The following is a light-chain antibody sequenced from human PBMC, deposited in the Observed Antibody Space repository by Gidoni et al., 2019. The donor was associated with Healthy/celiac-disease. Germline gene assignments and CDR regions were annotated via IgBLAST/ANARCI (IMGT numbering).Light chain of an antibody. Sequence: KAPKRLIYAASSLQSGVPSRFSGSGSGTEFTLTISSLQPEDFATYYCLQHNSYPSCSFGQGTKLEIK. CDR2: AAS. CDR3: LQHNSYPSCS. V-gene: IGKV1-17*01. J-gene: IGKJ2*04.